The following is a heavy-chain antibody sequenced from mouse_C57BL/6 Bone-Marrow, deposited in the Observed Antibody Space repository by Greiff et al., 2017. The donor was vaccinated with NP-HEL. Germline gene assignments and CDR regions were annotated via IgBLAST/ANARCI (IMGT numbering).Heavy chain of an antibody. Sequence: EVQVVESGGDLVKPGGSLKLSCAASGFTFSSYGMSWVRQTPDKRLEWVATISSGGSYTYYLDSVKGRFTISRDNAKNTLYLQMSRLKSEDTAMYYCARRPFAYWGQGTLVTVSA. V-gene: IGHV5-6*01. J-gene: IGHJ3*01. CDR3: ARRPFAY. CDR2: ISSGGSYT. CDR1: GFTFSSYG.